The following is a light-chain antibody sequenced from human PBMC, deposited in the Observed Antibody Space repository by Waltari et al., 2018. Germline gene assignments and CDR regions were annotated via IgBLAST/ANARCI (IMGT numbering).Light chain of an antibody. CDR3: QQLHSYPRT. CDR2: AAS. J-gene: IGKJ4*01. CDR1: QGIGSY. V-gene: IGKV1-9*01. Sequence: DIQLTQSPSFLSASVGDRVTITCRASQGIGSYLAWYQQKPGKAPTLLIYAASTLQSGVPSRFSGSYSGTEFTLTISSLQPEDFASYFCQQLHSYPRTFGGGTKMAI.